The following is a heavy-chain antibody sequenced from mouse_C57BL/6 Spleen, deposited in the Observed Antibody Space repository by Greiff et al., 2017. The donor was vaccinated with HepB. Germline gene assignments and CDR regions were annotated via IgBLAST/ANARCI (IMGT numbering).Heavy chain of an antibody. J-gene: IGHJ4*01. CDR3: ARGFITTVVAPDYYAMDY. D-gene: IGHD1-1*01. V-gene: IGHV1-82*01. Sequence: VQLQESGPELVKPGASVKISCKASGYAFSSSWMNWVKQRPGKGLEWMGRIYPGDGDTNYNGKFKGKATLTADKSASTAYMQLSSLTSEDSAVYFCARGFITTVVAPDYYAMDYWGQGTSVTVSS. CDR1: GYAFSSSW. CDR2: IYPGDGDT.